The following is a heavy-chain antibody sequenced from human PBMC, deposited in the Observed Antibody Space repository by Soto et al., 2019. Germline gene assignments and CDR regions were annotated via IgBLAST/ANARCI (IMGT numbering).Heavy chain of an antibody. CDR1: GVTSSSHG. CDR2: ISDDGSTE. J-gene: IGHJ3*01. D-gene: IGHD6-13*01. Sequence: PGGSLRLSFAASGVTSSSHGMHWVRQAPGKGLDWVAVISDDGSTEYYADSVKGRFTISRDKFKNTLSLQMNSLRTDDTAVYFCTREGSSWRFTFDLWGQGTMVTVSS. V-gene: IGHV3-30*03. CDR3: TREGSSWRFTFDL.